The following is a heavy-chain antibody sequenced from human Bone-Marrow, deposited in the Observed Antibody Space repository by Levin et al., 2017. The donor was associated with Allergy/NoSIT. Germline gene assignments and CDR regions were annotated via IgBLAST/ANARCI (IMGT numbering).Heavy chain of an antibody. CDR3: ARESTGLRYFDWVPENLDY. D-gene: IGHD3-9*01. CDR2: IWYDGSNK. Sequence: PSETLSLTCAASGFTFSSYGMHWVRQAPGKGLEWVAVIWYDGSNKYYEDPVKGRFTTSRENSKNTLYLQMNSLRAEDTAAYYCARESTGLRYFDWVPENLDYWGQGTLVTVSS. J-gene: IGHJ4*02. CDR1: GFTFSSYG. V-gene: IGHV3-33*01.